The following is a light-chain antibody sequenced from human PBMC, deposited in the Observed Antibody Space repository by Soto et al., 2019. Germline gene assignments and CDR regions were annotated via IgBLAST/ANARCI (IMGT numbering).Light chain of an antibody. CDR1: QSISSY. V-gene: IGKV1-5*01. Sequence: DIQMTQSPSSLSASVGDRVTITCRASQSISSYLNWYQQTPGKAPKVLIFDASRLESGVPSRFSGSASGTEFTLTISSLQPDDFATYYCQQYDNYPLTFGGGTKVDIK. CDR2: DAS. CDR3: QQYDNYPLT. J-gene: IGKJ4*01.